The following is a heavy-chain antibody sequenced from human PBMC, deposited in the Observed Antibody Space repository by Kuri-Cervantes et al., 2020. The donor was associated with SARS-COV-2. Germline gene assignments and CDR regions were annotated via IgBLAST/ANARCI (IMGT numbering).Heavy chain of an antibody. CDR3: AIQSSNWYNS. CDR2: FIPGSSYT. V-gene: IGHV1-46*01. Sequence: ASVKVSCKASGHTFTNYYFYWVRQAPGQGLEWVATFIPGSSYTHYAPRFQGRVTVTRDTSTGTAHMELSSLRSDDTAVYYCAIQSSNWYNSWGQGTLVTVSS. CDR1: GHTFTNYY. D-gene: IGHD6-13*01. J-gene: IGHJ5*01.